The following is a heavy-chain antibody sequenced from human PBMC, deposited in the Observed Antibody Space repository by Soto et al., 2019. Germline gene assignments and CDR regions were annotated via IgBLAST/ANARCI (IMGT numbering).Heavy chain of an antibody. J-gene: IGHJ6*02. CDR2: ISGTSDYI. CDR3: ARDHRYCSGSSCSPYYYYYGMDV. Sequence: PWGSLRLSCAASGFTFSSYSMNWVRQAPGRGLEWVAAISGTSDYIYYADSVKGRFTISRDNAKTSLYIQMNSLRAEDTAVYYCARDHRYCSGSSCSPYYYYYGMDVWGQGTTVTAP. V-gene: IGHV3-21*01. D-gene: IGHD2-15*01. CDR1: GFTFSSYS.